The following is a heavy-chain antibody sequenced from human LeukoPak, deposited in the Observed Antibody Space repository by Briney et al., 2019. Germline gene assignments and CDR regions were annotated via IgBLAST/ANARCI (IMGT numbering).Heavy chain of an antibody. CDR3: TSRGAGMDV. CDR2: IRSKANSYAT. V-gene: IGHV3-73*01. Sequence: GGSLRLSCAASGFTFSSYAMSWVRQAPGKGLEWVGRIRSKANSYATAYAASVKGRFTISRDDSKNTAYLQMNSLKTEDTAVYYCTSRGAGMDVWGQGTTVTVSS. CDR1: GFTFSSYA. D-gene: IGHD3-10*01. J-gene: IGHJ6*02.